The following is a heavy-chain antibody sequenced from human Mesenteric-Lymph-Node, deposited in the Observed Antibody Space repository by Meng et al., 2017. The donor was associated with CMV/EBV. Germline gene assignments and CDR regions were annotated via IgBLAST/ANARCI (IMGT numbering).Heavy chain of an antibody. D-gene: IGHD2-2*01. J-gene: IGHJ4*02. CDR2: IYYGGST. CDR1: GVSISTTSYY. Sequence: GSLRLSCTVSGVSISTTSYYWGWIRQPPGKGLEWIGSIYYGGSTYYNPSLKSRVIISVDTSKNQFSLKLTSVTAADTAVYYCARNSPTRYCTSTSCYYFDYWGQGTLVTVSS. V-gene: IGHV4-39*07. CDR3: ARNSPTRYCTSTSCYYFDY.